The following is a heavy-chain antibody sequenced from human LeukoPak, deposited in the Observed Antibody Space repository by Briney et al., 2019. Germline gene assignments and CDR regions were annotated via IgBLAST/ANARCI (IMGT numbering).Heavy chain of an antibody. Sequence: GGSLRLSCAASGFTFSRYWMTWVRQAPGKGLEWVANINQDGSEAYYVDSVKGRFTISRDNAKNSLYLQMNSLRAEDTAVYFCAREYYYDSSGYYYCWFFNLWGRGTLVTVSS. V-gene: IGHV3-7*05. CDR2: INQDGSEA. D-gene: IGHD3-22*01. CDR3: AREYYYDSSGYYYCWFFNL. J-gene: IGHJ2*01. CDR1: GFTFSRYW.